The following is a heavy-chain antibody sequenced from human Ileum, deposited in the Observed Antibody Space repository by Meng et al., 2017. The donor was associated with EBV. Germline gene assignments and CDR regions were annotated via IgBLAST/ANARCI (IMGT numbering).Heavy chain of an antibody. Sequence: QAQLEGSRPGLVKPSETLSLTCTVSGGSISSYYWSWIRQPPGKGLEWIGYIYYSGSTNYNPSLKSRVTISVDTSKNQFSLNLSSVTAADTAVYYCARGGWSLDYWGQGTLVTVSS. CDR1: GGSISSYY. J-gene: IGHJ4*02. D-gene: IGHD2-15*01. V-gene: IGHV4-59*08. CDR3: ARGGWSLDY. CDR2: IYYSGST.